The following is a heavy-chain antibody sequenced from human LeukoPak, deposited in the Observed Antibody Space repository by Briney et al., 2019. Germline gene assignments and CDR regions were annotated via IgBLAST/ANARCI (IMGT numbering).Heavy chain of an antibody. V-gene: IGHV3-48*03. CDR2: ISSSGSTT. Sequence: LGGSLRLSCAASGFQFSSYEMNWVRQAPGKGLEWVSYISSSGSTTYYVDSVKGRFTISRDNTKNSLYLQMNSLRAEDTAVYYCAPLWFDPWGQGSLVTVSS. J-gene: IGHJ5*02. CDR3: APLWFDP. CDR1: GFQFSSYE.